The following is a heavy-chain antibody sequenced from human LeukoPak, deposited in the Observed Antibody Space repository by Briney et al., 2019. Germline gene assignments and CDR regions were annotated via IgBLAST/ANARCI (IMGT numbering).Heavy chain of an antibody. Sequence: PGGSLRLSCAASGFTVSSNYMSWVRQAPGKGLEWVSVIYSGGSTYCADSVKGRFTISRDNSKNTLYLQMNSLRAEDTAVYYCARRLLGYSGGWYYFDYWGQGTLVTVSS. D-gene: IGHD6-19*01. CDR2: IYSGGST. CDR1: GFTVSSNY. V-gene: IGHV3-53*01. CDR3: ARRLLGYSGGWYYFDY. J-gene: IGHJ4*02.